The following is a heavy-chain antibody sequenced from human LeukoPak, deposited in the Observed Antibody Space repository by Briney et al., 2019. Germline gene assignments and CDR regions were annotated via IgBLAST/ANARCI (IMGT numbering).Heavy chain of an antibody. J-gene: IGHJ4*02. CDR2: ISRGGGTT. CDR1: GFTFVSYA. Sequence: GGSLRLSCAASGFTFVSYAMNWVRQAPGKGLEWVSAISRGGGTTYYADSVKGRFTSSRDNSKNTLYLQMNSLRAEDTAVYYCARDRQYYDYVWGRYYFDYWGQGTLVTVSS. V-gene: IGHV3-23*01. CDR3: ARDRQYYDYVWGRYYFDY. D-gene: IGHD3-16*01.